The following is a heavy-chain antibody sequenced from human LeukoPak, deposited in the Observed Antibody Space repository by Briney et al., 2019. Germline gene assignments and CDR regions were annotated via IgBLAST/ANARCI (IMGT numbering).Heavy chain of an antibody. V-gene: IGHV4-4*07. D-gene: IGHD3-22*01. CDR1: GGSISTYY. J-gene: IGHJ5*02. Sequence: SETLSLTCTVSGGSISTYYWSWIRQPAGKGLEWIGRMSASGSTNYNPSLKGRVTMSVDTSKNQFSLNLSSVTAADTAVYYCARESGYYDSSGYYYWFDPWGQGTLVTVSS. CDR3: ARESGYYDSSGYYYWFDP. CDR2: MSASGST.